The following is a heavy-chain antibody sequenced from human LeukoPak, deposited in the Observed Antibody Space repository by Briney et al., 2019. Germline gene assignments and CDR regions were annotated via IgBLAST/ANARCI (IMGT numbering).Heavy chain of an antibody. V-gene: IGHV3-53*01. CDR2: IYSGGST. CDR3: AKNHEHGRYAGFDF. CDR1: GFTVSSNY. Sequence: GGSLRLSCAASGFTVSSNYMSRVRQAPGRGLEWVSVIYSGGSTYYADSVKGRFTISRDNSKNMVYLELNSLRAEDTAVYYCAKNHEHGRYAGFDFWAEGALVAVSS. J-gene: IGHJ3*01. D-gene: IGHD2-2*01.